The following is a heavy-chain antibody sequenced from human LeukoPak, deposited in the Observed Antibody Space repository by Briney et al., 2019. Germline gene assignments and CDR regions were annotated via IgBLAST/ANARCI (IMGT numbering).Heavy chain of an antibody. CDR2: IIPIFGTA. CDR1: GGTFSSYA. D-gene: IGHD5-18*01. Sequence: SVKVSCKASGGTFSSYAISWVRQAPGQGLEWMGGIIPIFGTANYAQKFQGRVTITADKSTSTAYMELSSLRSEDTAVYYCARDRRGYSYGFGFWYFDLWGRGTLVTVSS. CDR3: ARDRRGYSYGFGFWYFDL. V-gene: IGHV1-69*06. J-gene: IGHJ2*01.